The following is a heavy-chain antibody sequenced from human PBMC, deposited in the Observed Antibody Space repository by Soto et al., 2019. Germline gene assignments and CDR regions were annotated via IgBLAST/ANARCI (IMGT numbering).Heavy chain of an antibody. J-gene: IGHJ6*02. CDR1: GGTFSSYA. Sequence: SVKVSCKASGGTFSSYAISWVRQAPGQGLEWMGGIIPIFGTANYAQKFQGRVTITADESTSTAYMELSSLRSEDTAVYYCARDRGANNYYYGMDAWGQGTTVTVSS. CDR2: IIPIFGTA. CDR3: ARDRGANNYYYGMDA. D-gene: IGHD3-10*01. V-gene: IGHV1-69*13.